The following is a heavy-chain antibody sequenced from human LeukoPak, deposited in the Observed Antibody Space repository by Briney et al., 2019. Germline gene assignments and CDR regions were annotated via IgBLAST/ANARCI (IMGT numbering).Heavy chain of an antibody. CDR3: AKDLGTTWYYDFWSGYDY. CDR1: GFTFSSYG. Sequence: GGSLRLSCAASGFTFSSYGMHWVRQAPGKGLEWVAVISYDGSNKYYADSVKGRFTISRDNSKNTLYLQMNSLRAEDTAVYYCAKDLGTTWYYDFWSGYDYWGQGTLVTVSS. D-gene: IGHD3-3*01. J-gene: IGHJ4*02. CDR2: ISYDGSNK. V-gene: IGHV3-30*18.